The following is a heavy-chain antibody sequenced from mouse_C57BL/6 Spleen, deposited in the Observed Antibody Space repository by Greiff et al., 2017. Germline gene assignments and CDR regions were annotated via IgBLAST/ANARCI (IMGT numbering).Heavy chain of an antibody. J-gene: IGHJ3*01. Sequence: EVKLMESGGGLVKPGGSLKLSCAASGFTFSSYAMSWVRQTPEKRLEWVATISDGGSYTYYPDNVKGRFTISRDNAKNNLYLQMSHLKSEDTAMYYCARDRDGYDVGFAYWGQGTLVTVSA. CDR2: ISDGGSYT. D-gene: IGHD2-2*01. CDR3: ARDRDGYDVGFAY. CDR1: GFTFSSYA. V-gene: IGHV5-4*01.